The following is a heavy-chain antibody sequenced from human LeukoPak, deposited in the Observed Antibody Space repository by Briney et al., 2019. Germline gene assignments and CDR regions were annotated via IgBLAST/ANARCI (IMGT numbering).Heavy chain of an antibody. CDR2: INPNSGGT. J-gene: IGHJ4*02. D-gene: IGHD6-6*01. V-gene: IGHV1-2*02. Sequence: ASVKVSCKASGYTFTSYYMHWVRQAPGQGLEWMGWINPNSGGTNYAQKFQGRVTMTRDTSISTAYMELSRLRSDDTAVYYCARDDSFIAARRGGIDYWGQGTLVTVSS. CDR3: ARDDSFIAARRGGIDY. CDR1: GYTFTSYY.